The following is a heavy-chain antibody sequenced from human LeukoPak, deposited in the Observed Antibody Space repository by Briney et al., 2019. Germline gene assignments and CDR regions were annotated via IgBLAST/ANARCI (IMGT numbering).Heavy chain of an antibody. D-gene: IGHD3-10*01. J-gene: IGHJ4*02. CDR2: ISGSGGST. CDR3: AKDPGILWFGEVDY. Sequence: GGSLRLSCAASGFTFSSYAMSWVRQAPGKGLEWVSAISGSGGSTYYADSVKGRFTISRDNSKNTLYLQMNSLRAEDTAVYYCAKDPGILWFGEVDYWGQGTLVTVSS. V-gene: IGHV3-23*01. CDR1: GFTFSSYA.